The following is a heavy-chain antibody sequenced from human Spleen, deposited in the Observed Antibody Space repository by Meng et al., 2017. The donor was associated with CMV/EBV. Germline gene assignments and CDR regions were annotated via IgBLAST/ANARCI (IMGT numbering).Heavy chain of an antibody. CDR1: GFTFSSYE. V-gene: IGHV3-48*03. CDR2: ISNSGDTI. Sequence: GGSLRLSCAASGFTFSSYEMNWVRQAPGKGLEWLSYISNSGDTIWYADSVEGRFTISRDNAKNSLFLQMNSLRAEDTAVYYCVKLFDYWGQGTLVTVSS. CDR3: VKLFDY. D-gene: IGHD3-10*01. J-gene: IGHJ4*02.